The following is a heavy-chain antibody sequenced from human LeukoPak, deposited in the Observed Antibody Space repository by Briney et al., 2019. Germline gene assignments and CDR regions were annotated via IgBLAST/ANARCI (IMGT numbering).Heavy chain of an antibody. CDR2: LSGSGGST. Sequence: GGSLRLSCAASGFTFSTYSMNWVRQAPGKGLEWVSGLSGSGGSTDYADSVKGRFTVSRDNSKNTLFLQMNSLRAEDTAIYYCAKERDYGPADYWGQGTLVTVSS. CDR3: AKERDYGPADY. CDR1: GFTFSTYS. V-gene: IGHV3-23*01. D-gene: IGHD4/OR15-4a*01. J-gene: IGHJ4*02.